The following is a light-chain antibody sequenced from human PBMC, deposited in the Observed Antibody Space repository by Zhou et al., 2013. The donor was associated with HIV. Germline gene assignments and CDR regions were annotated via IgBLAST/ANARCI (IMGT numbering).Light chain of an antibody. CDR3: QQYGSSLGT. J-gene: IGKJ1*01. Sequence: EIVMTQSPATLSVSPGERATLSCRASQSISSNLAWYQQKPGQTPRLLIYGASTRATDIPARFSGSGSGTEFTLTISSLQSEDFAVYYCQQYGSSLGTFGQGTKVEIK. CDR1: QSISSN. CDR2: GAS. V-gene: IGKV3-15*01.